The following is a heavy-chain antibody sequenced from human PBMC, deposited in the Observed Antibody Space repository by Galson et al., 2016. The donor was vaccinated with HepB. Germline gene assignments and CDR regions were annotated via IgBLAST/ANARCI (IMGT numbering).Heavy chain of an antibody. CDR1: GFTFSTYA. V-gene: IGHV3-23*01. Sequence: SLRLSCAASGFTFSTYAMSWVRQAPGKGLEWASGISGSGGNTYYADSVKGRFTISRDNSKKTLYLQMNGLRAEDTAVYFCAKARSVHLLLFDSWGQGNLVTFSS. CDR3: AKARSVHLLLFDS. J-gene: IGHJ4*02. CDR2: ISGSGGNT. D-gene: IGHD2-15*01.